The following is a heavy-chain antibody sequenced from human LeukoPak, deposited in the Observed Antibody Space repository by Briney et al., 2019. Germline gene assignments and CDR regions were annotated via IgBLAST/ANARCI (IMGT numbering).Heavy chain of an antibody. J-gene: IGHJ6*02. CDR1: GYSFTSYW. V-gene: IGHV5-51*01. CDR3: ARLAGPYYYYYGMDV. CDR2: IYPGDSDT. D-gene: IGHD6-19*01. Sequence: GESLKISCKGSGYSFTSYWIGWVRQMPGKGLEWMGIIYPGDSDTRYNPSFQGQVTISADKSISTAYLQWSSLKASDTAMYYCARLAGPYYYYYGMDVWGQGTTVTVSS.